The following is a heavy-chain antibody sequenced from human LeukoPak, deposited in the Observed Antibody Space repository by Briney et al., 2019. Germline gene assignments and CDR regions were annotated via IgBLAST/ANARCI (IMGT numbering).Heavy chain of an antibody. CDR2: INPSGGST. V-gene: IGHV1-46*01. J-gene: IGHJ4*02. CDR1: GYTFTSYD. Sequence: GASVKVSCKASGYTFTSYDINWVRQATGQGLEWMGIINPSGGSTSYAQKFQGRVTMTRDTSTSTVYMELSSLRSEDTAVYYCARCEIVGATVSYFDYWGQGTLVTVSS. D-gene: IGHD1-26*01. CDR3: ARCEIVGATVSYFDY.